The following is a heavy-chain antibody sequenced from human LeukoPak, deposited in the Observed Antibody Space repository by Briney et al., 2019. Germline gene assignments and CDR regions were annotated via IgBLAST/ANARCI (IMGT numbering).Heavy chain of an antibody. CDR1: GYTFTGYY. CDR2: INPNSGGT. D-gene: IGHD2-2*01. Sequence: ASVTVSCKASGYTFTGYYMHWVRQAPGQGLEWMGWINPNSGGTNYAQKLQGRVTMTRDTSISTAYMELCRLRSDDTAVYYCARNQLLPDYYYYYMDVWGKGTTVTVSS. J-gene: IGHJ6*03. CDR3: ARNQLLPDYYYYYMDV. V-gene: IGHV1-2*02.